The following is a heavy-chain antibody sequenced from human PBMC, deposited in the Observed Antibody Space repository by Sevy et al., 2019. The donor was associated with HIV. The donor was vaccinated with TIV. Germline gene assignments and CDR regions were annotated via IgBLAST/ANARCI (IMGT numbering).Heavy chain of an antibody. CDR3: ARDLMTTSFFDY. D-gene: IGHD4-17*01. V-gene: IGHV3-33*01. Sequence: GGSLRLSCAASGFTFSSYGMHWVRQAPGKGLEWVAVIWYDGSNKYYADSVKGRLTISRDNSKNTLYLQMNSLRAEDTAVYYCARDLMTTSFFDYWGQGTLVTVSS. J-gene: IGHJ4*02. CDR1: GFTFSSYG. CDR2: IWYDGSNK.